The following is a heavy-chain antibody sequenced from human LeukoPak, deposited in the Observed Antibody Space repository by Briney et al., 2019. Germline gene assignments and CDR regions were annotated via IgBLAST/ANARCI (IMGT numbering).Heavy chain of an antibody. J-gene: IGHJ4*02. D-gene: IGHD3-9*01. V-gene: IGHV1-69*05. CDR2: IITIFGTA. CDR3: ARNPYDILTGYGYYFDY. Sequence: SVKVSCKASGGTFSSYAISWVRQAPGQGLEWMGRIITIFGTANYAQKFQGRVTITTDESTSTAYMELSSLRSEDTAVYYCARNPYDILTGYGYYFDYWGQGTLVTVSS. CDR1: GGTFSSYA.